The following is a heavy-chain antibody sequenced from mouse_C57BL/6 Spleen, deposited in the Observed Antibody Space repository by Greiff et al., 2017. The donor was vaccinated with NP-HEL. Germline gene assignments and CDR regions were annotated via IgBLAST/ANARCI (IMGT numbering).Heavy chain of an antibody. Sequence: VKLVESGAELVKPGASVKISCKASGYAFSSYWMNWVKQRPGKGLEWIGQIYPGDGDTNYNGKFKGKATLTADKSSSTAYMQLSSLTSEDSAVYFCARYDLYAMDYWGQGTSVTVSS. J-gene: IGHJ4*01. CDR3: ARYDLYAMDY. CDR1: GYAFSSYW. CDR2: IYPGDGDT. D-gene: IGHD2-3*01. V-gene: IGHV1-80*01.